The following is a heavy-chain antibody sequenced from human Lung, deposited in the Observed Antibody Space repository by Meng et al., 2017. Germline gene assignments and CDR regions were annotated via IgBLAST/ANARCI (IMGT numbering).Heavy chain of an antibody. Sequence: QAQLLQSGAEVKKPGASGWISCKASGYTSASYGISWFRQAPGQGLKWMGWFVSNADTYPAQKFQGRVTMTRDTHTSTDFMELRSLRFDDTAVYYCARGTPGRSYSDYWGQGTLVTVSS. CDR2: FVSNADT. J-gene: IGHJ4*02. D-gene: IGHD3-10*01. CDR1: GYTSASYG. V-gene: IGHV1-18*01. CDR3: ARGTPGRSYSDY.